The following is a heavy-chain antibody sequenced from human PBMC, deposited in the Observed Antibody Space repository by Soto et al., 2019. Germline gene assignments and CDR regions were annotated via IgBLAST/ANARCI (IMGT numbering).Heavy chain of an antibody. J-gene: IGHJ6*02. CDR1: GGSFRGYY. V-gene: IGHV4-34*01. CDR3: AGGSYYYYGMDV. Sequence: SETLSLTCAVYGGSFRGYYWSWIRQPPGKGLEWIGEINHRGSTNYNPYLKSRVTISVDTTKNQFSLKPSSVTAADTAVYDCAGGSYYYYGMDVWGQGTTVTVSS. CDR2: INHRGST.